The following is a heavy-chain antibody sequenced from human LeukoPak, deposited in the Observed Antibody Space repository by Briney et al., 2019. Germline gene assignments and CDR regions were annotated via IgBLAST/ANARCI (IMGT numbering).Heavy chain of an antibody. V-gene: IGHV1-18*01. Sequence: ASVKVSCKASGYTFTSYGYSWVRQAPGQGLDWMGWISAYNGNTKYAQKFQGRVTMTTVTSTNTAYMELRSLTSDDTAVYYCATDPGEIVPAAKGPRGDYCYGMDVWGQGTTVIVSS. D-gene: IGHD2-2*01. J-gene: IGHJ6*02. CDR1: GYTFTSYG. CDR2: ISAYNGNT. CDR3: ATDPGEIVPAAKGPRGDYCYGMDV.